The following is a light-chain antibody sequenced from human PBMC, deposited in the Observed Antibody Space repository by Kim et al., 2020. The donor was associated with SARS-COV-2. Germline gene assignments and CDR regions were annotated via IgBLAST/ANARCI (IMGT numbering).Light chain of an antibody. V-gene: IGKV3-15*01. J-gene: IGKJ2*01. CDR1: QSVSST. CDR3: QQYNNWPYT. CDR2: GAS. Sequence: VCTGERAPHSCGASQSVSSTLAWYQQKPGQAPRLLIYGASTRATGFPARFSGSGSGTEFTLTISSPQSEDFAVYYCQQYNNWPYTFGQGTKLEI.